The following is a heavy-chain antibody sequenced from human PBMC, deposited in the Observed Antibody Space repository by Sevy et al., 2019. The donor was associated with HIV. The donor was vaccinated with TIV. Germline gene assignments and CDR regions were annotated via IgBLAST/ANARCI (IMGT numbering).Heavy chain of an antibody. CDR2: INSDGSST. J-gene: IGHJ4*02. CDR3: ARVVVVAATDY. CDR1: GFTFSTYW. Sequence: GGSLRLSCAASGFTFSTYWVHWVRQAPGKGLVWVSRINSDGSSTSYADSVKGRFTISRDNAKKTLYLQMNSLRAEDTAIYYCARVVVVAATDYWGQGTLVTVSS. V-gene: IGHV3-74*01. D-gene: IGHD2-15*01.